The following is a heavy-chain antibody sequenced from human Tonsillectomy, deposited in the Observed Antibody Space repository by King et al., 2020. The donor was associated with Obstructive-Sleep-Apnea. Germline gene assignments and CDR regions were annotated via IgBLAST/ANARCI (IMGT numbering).Heavy chain of an antibody. CDR3: ARRPDYGDYPFDY. D-gene: IGHD4-17*01. CDR1: GGAISRYY. V-gene: IGHV4-59*08. J-gene: IGHJ4*02. CDR2: IYYSGIT. Sequence: QLQESGPGLVKPSETLSLTCTVSGGAISRYYWSWFRQPPGKGLEWIGDIYYSGITNYNPSLKSRVTISIDTSKKQFSLKLNSVTAADTAVYYCARRPDYGDYPFDYWGQGTLVTVSS.